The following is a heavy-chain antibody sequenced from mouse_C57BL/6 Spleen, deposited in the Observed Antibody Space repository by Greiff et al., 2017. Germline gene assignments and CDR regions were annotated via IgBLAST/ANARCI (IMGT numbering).Heavy chain of an antibody. V-gene: IGHV2-6-1*01. CDR1: GFSLTSYG. CDR2: IWSDGST. J-gene: IGHJ4*01. Sequence: VQLQESGPGLVAPSQSLSITCTVSGFSLTSYGVHWVRQPPGKGLEWLVVIWSDGSTTYNSALKSRLSISKDNSKSQVFLKMNSLQTDDTAMYYCARHGGYYDYAMDYWGQGTSVTVSS. CDR3: ARHGGYYDYAMDY. D-gene: IGHD2-3*01.